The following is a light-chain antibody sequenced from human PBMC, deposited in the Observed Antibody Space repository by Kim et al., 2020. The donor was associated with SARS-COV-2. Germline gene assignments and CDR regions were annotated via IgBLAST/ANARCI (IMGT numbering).Light chain of an antibody. CDR1: QSISNW. CDR2: DAS. J-gene: IGKJ1*01. V-gene: IGKV1-5*01. CDR3: QQYKTWT. Sequence: LSASVGDRVTSTCRASQSISNWLAWYQQKPGKAPKLLIYDASRLRSGVSSRFSGSGSGTEFTLTISNLQPDDFASYYCQQYKTWTFGQGTKVDIK.